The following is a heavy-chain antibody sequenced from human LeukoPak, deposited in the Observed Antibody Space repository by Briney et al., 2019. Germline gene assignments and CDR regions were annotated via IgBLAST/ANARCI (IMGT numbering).Heavy chain of an antibody. CDR2: IFHSGTT. CDR3: ARHPSPVTTVFGVAIAPFDP. J-gene: IGHJ5*02. CDR1: GYSISGGYH. D-gene: IGHD3-3*01. Sequence: SETLSLTCAVSGYSISGGYHWGWIRQPPGKGLEWIGTIFHSGTTYYNPSLTSRVTISVDTSKNQFSLVLNSVTAADTAVYYCARHPSPVTTVFGVAIAPFDPWGQGTLVTVSS. V-gene: IGHV4-38-2*01.